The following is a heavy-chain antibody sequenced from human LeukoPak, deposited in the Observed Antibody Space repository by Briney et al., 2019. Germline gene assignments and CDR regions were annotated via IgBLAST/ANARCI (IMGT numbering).Heavy chain of an antibody. CDR1: GGSISSSNW. J-gene: IGHJ4*02. Sequence: SETLSLTCAVSGGSISSSNWWSWVRQPPGKGLEWIGEIFHSGSTNYNPSLKSRVTISVDKSKNHFSLKLRSVTAADTAVYYCARLGDSSGYYTFDYWGQGTLVTVSS. D-gene: IGHD3-22*01. CDR2: IFHSGST. V-gene: IGHV4-4*02. CDR3: ARLGDSSGYYTFDY.